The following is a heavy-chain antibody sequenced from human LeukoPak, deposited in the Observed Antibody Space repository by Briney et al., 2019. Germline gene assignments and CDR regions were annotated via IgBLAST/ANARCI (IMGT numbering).Heavy chain of an antibody. CDR1: GLTFDDYA. J-gene: IGHJ4*02. Sequence: PGRSLRLSCAASGLTFDDYAMHWVRQAPGKGLEWVSGIGWNSGGIVYADSVKGRFTISRDNAKNSLYLQMNSLGAEDTALYYCAKVTAAGFVDYWGQGTLVTVSS. CDR3: AKVTAAGFVDY. D-gene: IGHD6-13*01. V-gene: IGHV3-9*01. CDR2: IGWNSGGI.